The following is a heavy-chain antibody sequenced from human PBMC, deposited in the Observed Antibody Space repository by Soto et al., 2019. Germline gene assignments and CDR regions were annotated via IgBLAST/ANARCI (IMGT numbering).Heavy chain of an antibody. CDR3: ARRGIVVVPAANRDYYYYYMDV. V-gene: IGHV4-59*08. D-gene: IGHD2-2*01. CDR1: GGSISSYY. CDR2: IYYSGST. Sequence: SETLSLTCTVSGGSISSYYWSWIRQPPGKGLEWIGYIYYSGSTNYNPSLKSRVTISVDTSKNQFSLKLSSVTAADTAVYYCARRGIVVVPAANRDYYYYYMDVWGKGTTVTVSS. J-gene: IGHJ6*03.